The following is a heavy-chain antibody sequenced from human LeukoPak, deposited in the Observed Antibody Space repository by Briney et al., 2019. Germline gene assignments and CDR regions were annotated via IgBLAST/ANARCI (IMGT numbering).Heavy chain of an antibody. CDR2: IRSKANSYAT. CDR1: GFTFSGSA. D-gene: IGHD3-22*01. J-gene: IGHJ3*02. Sequence: GGSLKLSCAASGFTFSGSAMRWVRQASGKGLEWVGRIRSKANSYATAYAASVKGRFTISRDDSKNTAYLQMNSLKTEDTAVYYCTARSNYDSSGYYYGQGAFDIWGQGTMVTVSS. CDR3: TARSNYDSSGYYYGQGAFDI. V-gene: IGHV3-73*01.